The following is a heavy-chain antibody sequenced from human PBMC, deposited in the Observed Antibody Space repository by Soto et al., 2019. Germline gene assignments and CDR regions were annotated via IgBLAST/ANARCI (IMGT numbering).Heavy chain of an antibody. CDR2: ISAYNGNT. V-gene: IGHV1-18*01. D-gene: IGHD3-22*01. CDR3: ARDVVVIREWWFDP. J-gene: IGHJ5*02. Sequence: ASVKVSCKASGYTFTSYGISWVRQAPGRGPEWMGWISAYNGNTNYAQKLQGRVTMTTDTSTSTAYVELRSLRSDDTAVYYCARDVVVIREWWFDPWGQGTLVTVSS. CDR1: GYTFTSYG.